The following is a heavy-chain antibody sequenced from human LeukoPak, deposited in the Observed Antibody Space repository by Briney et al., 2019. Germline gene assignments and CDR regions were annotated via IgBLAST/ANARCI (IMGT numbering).Heavy chain of an antibody. CDR2: IYYSGST. J-gene: IGHJ5*02. D-gene: IGHD3-10*01. CDR1: GGSISSGGYY. V-gene: IGHV4-31*03. CDR3: ARGRITMVRGVPDWFDP. Sequence: SQTLSLTCTVSGGSISSGGYYWSWIRQHPGKGLEWIGYIYYSGSTYYNPSLKSRVTISVDTSKNQFSLKLSSVTAADTAVYYCARGRITMVRGVPDWFDPWGQGTLVTASS.